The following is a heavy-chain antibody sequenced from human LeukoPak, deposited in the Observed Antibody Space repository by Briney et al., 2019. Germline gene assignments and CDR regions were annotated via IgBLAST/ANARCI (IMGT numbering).Heavy chain of an antibody. D-gene: IGHD3-22*01. CDR1: GGSTSSYY. J-gene: IGHJ3*02. V-gene: IGHV4-59*12. CDR2: TYYGGST. Sequence: SETLSLTCTVSGGSTSSYYWSWTRQPPGKGLGWIGYTYYGGSTNYNPSLKGRVTISVDTSKTQFSLKLSSVNAAYPPVYYCGGDNYYDSSGYNAFDIWGQGTMVTVSS. CDR3: GGDNYYDSSGYNAFDI.